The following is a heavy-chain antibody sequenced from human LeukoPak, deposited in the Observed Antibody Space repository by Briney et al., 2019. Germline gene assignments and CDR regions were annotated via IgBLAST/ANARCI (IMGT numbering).Heavy chain of an antibody. D-gene: IGHD4/OR15-4a*01. CDR1: GYTFTSNG. V-gene: IGHV1-18*01. J-gene: IGHJ4*02. Sequence: ASVKVSCKASGYTFTSNGISWVRQAPGQGLEWMGWISTNNGDTKYGKKFQGRVIMTTDTSTSTAYMEVRSLRSDDTAVYYCARDDDYNPLIHWGQGTLVTVSS. CDR2: ISTNNGDT. CDR3: ARDDDYNPLIH.